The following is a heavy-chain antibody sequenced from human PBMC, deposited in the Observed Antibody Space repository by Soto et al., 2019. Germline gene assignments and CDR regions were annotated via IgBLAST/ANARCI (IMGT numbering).Heavy chain of an antibody. CDR2: IYFNGST. J-gene: IGHJ4*02. Sequence: QVQLQESGPGLVKPSETLSLTCTVSGDSIIPYYWSWIRQPPGKGLEWIGYIYFNGSTNYNPSLKSRVTISVDTSKNQFSLKLSSVTAIDTAVYYCARGRVGELFQPYYFDYWGQGTLVPVSS. V-gene: IGHV4-59*08. CDR3: ARGRVGELFQPYYFDY. D-gene: IGHD3-10*01. CDR1: GDSIIPYY.